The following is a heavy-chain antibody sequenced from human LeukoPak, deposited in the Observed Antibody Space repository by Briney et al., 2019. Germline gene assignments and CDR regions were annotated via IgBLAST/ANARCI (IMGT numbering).Heavy chain of an antibody. J-gene: IGHJ5*02. D-gene: IGHD3-22*01. CDR2: INPNSGGT. Sequence: ASVKVSCKASGYTFTGYYMHWVRQAPGPGIEWMGLINPNSGGTNYAQKFQGRVTMTRDTSISTAYMELSRLRSDDTAVYYCARERTPYYYDSSGYYYRGWFDPWGQGTLVTVSS. V-gene: IGHV1-2*06. CDR3: ARERTPYYYDSSGYYYRGWFDP. CDR1: GYTFTGYY.